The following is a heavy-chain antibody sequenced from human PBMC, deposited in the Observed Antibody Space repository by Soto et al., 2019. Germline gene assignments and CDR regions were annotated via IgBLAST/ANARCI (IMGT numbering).Heavy chain of an antibody. CDR2: TRNKAHSYTT. J-gene: IGHJ4*02. Sequence: EVQLVESGGGLVQPGGSLRLSCAASGFTFSDHYIDWVRQAPGKGLEWVGRTRNKAHSYTTEYAASVKGRFTISRDNSKNSVDLQMNSLRTEDTAVYYCVRVHSGTYTFDYWGQGTMVTVSS. D-gene: IGHD1-26*01. V-gene: IGHV3-72*01. CDR3: VRVHSGTYTFDY. CDR1: GFTFSDHY.